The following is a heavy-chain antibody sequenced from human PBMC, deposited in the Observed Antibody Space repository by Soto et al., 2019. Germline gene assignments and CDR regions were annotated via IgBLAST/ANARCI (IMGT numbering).Heavy chain of an antibody. CDR1: GYTFTGYY. J-gene: IGHJ3*02. CDR3: AREGSGWYRKRDAFDI. CDR2: INPNSGGT. D-gene: IGHD6-19*01. V-gene: IGHV1-2*04. Sequence: QVQLVQSGAEVKKPGASVKVSCKASGYTFTGYYMHWVRQAPGQGLEWMGWINPNSGGTNYAQKFQGWVTMTRDTSISTAYMELSRLRSDDTAVYYCAREGSGWYRKRDAFDIWGQGTMVTVSS.